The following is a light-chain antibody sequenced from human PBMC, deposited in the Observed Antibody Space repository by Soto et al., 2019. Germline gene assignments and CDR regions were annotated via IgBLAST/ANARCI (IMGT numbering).Light chain of an antibody. CDR2: GAS. V-gene: IGKV1-9*01. J-gene: IGKJ3*01. Sequence: IQLTHSPSSLPASMGDRVTITCRASQGIINYLAWYQQKPGKAPKLLIYGASTLQGGVPSRFSCSGSGTDISLTVSILQLEDLATYYCQQLFTSPPAFGPGTQVDIK. CDR3: QQLFTSPPA. CDR1: QGIINY.